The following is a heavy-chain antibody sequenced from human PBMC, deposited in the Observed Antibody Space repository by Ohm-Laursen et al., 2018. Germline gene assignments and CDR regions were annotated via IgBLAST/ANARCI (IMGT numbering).Heavy chain of an antibody. J-gene: IGHJ4*02. D-gene: IGHD6-13*01. CDR2: IYYSGST. CDR3: ARLTKVANSSPFDY. CDR1: GGSISSGGYY. Sequence: TLSLTCTVSGGSISSGGYYWSWIRQHPGKGLEWIGYIYYSGSTYYNPSLKSRVTISVDTSKNHLSLKLSSVTAADTAVYYCARLTKVANSSPFDYWGRGTLVTVSS. V-gene: IGHV4-31*03.